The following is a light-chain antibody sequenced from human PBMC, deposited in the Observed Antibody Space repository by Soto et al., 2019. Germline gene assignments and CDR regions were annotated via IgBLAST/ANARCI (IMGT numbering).Light chain of an antibody. CDR3: QQYGSSSIT. Sequence: ESVLTQSPGTLSLSPGERATLSCRASQSVSSSDLTWYQQKPGQAPRLVIYGASTRATGIPDRCSGSGSGTDFTLTISRLEPEDFAVYYCQQYGSSSITFGQGTRLEIK. J-gene: IGKJ5*01. CDR2: GAS. CDR1: QSVSSSD. V-gene: IGKV3-20*01.